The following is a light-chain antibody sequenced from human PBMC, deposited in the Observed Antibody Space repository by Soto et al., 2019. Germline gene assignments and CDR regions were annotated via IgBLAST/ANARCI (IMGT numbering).Light chain of an antibody. CDR3: QQYHNWWT. CDR1: QSVSSK. CDR2: GAS. J-gene: IGKJ1*01. V-gene: IGKV3-15*01. Sequence: EKVMTQSPATLSVSPGERATLSCRASQSVSSKLAWYQQKPGQAPRLLIYGASTRATGIPARFSGSGSGTGFTLTISSLQSEDFAVYYCQQYHNWWTFGQGTKVDIK.